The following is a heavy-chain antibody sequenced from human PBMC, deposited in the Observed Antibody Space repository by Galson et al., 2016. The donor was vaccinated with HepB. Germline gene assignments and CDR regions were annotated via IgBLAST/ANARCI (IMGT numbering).Heavy chain of an antibody. Sequence: SLRLSCAASGFTFNSYGMTWVRQAPGKGLEYVSTISTNGGYTNYADSVKGRFTISRDNSKNTLYLQMSSLRPEDTAVYYCVKGGYYDRKDFDYWGQGTLVTVSS. J-gene: IGHJ4*02. CDR2: ISTNGGYT. CDR1: GFTFNSYG. V-gene: IGHV3-64D*06. CDR3: VKGGYYDRKDFDY. D-gene: IGHD3-22*01.